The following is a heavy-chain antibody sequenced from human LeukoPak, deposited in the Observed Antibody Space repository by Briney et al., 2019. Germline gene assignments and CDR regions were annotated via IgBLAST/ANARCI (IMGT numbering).Heavy chain of an antibody. Sequence: SETLSLTCAVYGGSFSGYHWSWIRQPPGKGLEWIGEINHSGSTNYNPSLKSRVTISVDTSKNQFSLKLSSVTAADTAVYYCARGRSRPGAFDIWGQGTMVTVSS. CDR2: INHSGST. CDR1: GGSFSGYH. J-gene: IGHJ3*02. V-gene: IGHV4-34*01. CDR3: ARGRSRPGAFDI.